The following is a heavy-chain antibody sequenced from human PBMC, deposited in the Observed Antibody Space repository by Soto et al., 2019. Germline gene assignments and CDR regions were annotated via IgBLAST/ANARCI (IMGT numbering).Heavy chain of an antibody. V-gene: IGHV3-21*01. CDR2: IGTSSSYI. D-gene: IGHD3-9*01. Sequence: EVQLVESGGGLVKPGGSLRLSCSASGFTFSSYSMNWVRQAPGKGLEWVSSIGTSSSYIYYADSVKGRFTISRDNAKNXLYLQMNSLRVEDMAVYYCARAPLRYFDWLLSPFDYWGQGTLVTVSS. CDR1: GFTFSSYS. CDR3: ARAPLRYFDWLLSPFDY. J-gene: IGHJ4*02.